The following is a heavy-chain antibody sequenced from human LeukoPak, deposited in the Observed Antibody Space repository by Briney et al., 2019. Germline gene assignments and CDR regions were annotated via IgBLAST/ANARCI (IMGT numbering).Heavy chain of an antibody. J-gene: IGHJ4*02. D-gene: IGHD3-22*01. Sequence: SETLSLTCTVSGGSISSGDYCWSWIRQPPGKGLEWIGYIYYSGSTYYNPSLKSRVIISVDTPKSQFSLNLTSVTVADTAVYYCARDTPYESSGFSFDYWGQGILVTVSS. V-gene: IGHV4-30-4*02. CDR1: GGSISSGDYC. CDR3: ARDTPYESSGFSFDY. CDR2: IYYSGST.